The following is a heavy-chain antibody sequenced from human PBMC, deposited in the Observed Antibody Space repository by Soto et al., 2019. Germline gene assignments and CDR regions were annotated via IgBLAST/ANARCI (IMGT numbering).Heavy chain of an antibody. D-gene: IGHD3-22*01. CDR3: THMYYYDGSGYYPTADY. CDR1: GFSLNTSGVS. Sequence: GAGPTLVNPTQTLTLTCSFSGFSLNTSGVSVGWIRQPPGKALDWLALMYLNGDERYGRSLKNRLTTTKDTYKNQVVLRMTNMDPVDTATYYCTHMYYYDGSGYYPTADYWGRGTLVTVSS. J-gene: IGHJ4*02. V-gene: IGHV2-5*01. CDR2: MYLNGDE.